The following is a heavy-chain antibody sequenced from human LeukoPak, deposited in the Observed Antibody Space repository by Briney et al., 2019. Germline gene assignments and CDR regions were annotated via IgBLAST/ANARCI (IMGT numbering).Heavy chain of an antibody. J-gene: IGHJ4*02. CDR2: ISGSGGST. CDR3: AKTGTPWYYFDY. D-gene: IGHD6-13*01. CDR1: GFTFSSYA. V-gene: IGHV3-23*01. Sequence: PSGGSLRLSCAASGFTFSSYAMSWVRQAPGKGLEWVSAISGSGGSTYYADSVKGRFTISRDNSKNTLYLQMNSLRAEDTAVYYCAKTGTPWYYFDYWGQGTLVTVSS.